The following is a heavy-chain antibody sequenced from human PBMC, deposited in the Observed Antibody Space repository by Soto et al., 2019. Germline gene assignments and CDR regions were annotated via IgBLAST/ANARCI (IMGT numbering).Heavy chain of an antibody. Sequence: SETLPLTCTVSGGSIISGGYYLSWIRQHPGKGLEWIGYIYYSGSTYYNPSLKSRVTISVDTSKNQFSLKLSSVTAADTAVYYCARAITDYDILTSDYYYYGMDVWGQGTTVTVSS. CDR3: ARAITDYDILTSDYYYYGMDV. CDR2: IYYSGST. CDR1: GGSIISGGYY. V-gene: IGHV4-31*03. J-gene: IGHJ6*02. D-gene: IGHD3-9*01.